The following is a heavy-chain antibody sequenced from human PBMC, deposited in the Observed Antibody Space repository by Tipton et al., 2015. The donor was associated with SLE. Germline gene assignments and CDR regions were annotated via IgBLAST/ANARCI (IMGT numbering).Heavy chain of an antibody. V-gene: IGHV3-7*03. J-gene: IGHJ5*02. CDR3: TRYGRDIAA. CDR2: IKQDGSQM. D-gene: IGHD2-15*01. CDR1: GFTFSSTW. Sequence: SLRLSCEASGFTFSSTWMSWVRQAPGKGLEWVANIKQDGSQMYYVDSVKGRFTISRDNAKNSLYLQMNNLRAEDTAVYYCTRYGRDIAAWGQGTLVTVSS.